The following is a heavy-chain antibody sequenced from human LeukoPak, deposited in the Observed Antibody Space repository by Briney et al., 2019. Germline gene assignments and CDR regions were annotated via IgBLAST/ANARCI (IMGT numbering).Heavy chain of an antibody. CDR2: INPNSGGT. CDR1: GYTFTGNY. CDR3: ARGTTYDSYAFDI. J-gene: IGHJ3*02. V-gene: IGHV1-2*02. D-gene: IGHD3-22*01. Sequence: GASVKVSCKASGYTFTGNYMHWVRQAPGQGLEWMGWINPNSGGTNYAQKFQGRVTMTRDTSISTAYMELSRLRSDDTAVYYCARGTTYDSYAFDIWGQGTMVTVSS.